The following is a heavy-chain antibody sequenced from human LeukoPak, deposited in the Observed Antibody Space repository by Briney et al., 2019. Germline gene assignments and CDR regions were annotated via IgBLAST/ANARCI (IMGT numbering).Heavy chain of an antibody. D-gene: IGHD3-22*01. CDR1: GFTFSDYY. Sequence: GGSLRLSCADSGFTFSDYYMSWLRQAPGKGLEWVSYISSSRSYTKYADSVKGRFTISRDNAKNSLYLQMNSLRAEDTALYYCARDYASSGDGAFDIWGQGTMVTVS. V-gene: IGHV3-11*05. CDR2: ISSSRSYT. J-gene: IGHJ3*02. CDR3: ARDYASSGDGAFDI.